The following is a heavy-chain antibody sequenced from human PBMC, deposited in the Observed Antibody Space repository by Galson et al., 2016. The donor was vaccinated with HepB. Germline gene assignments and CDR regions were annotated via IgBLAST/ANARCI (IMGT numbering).Heavy chain of an antibody. CDR2: ISSTGTYI. Sequence: SLRLSCAASGSTFSAYSMTWVRQAPGKGLEWVSSISSTGTYIFYADSVKGRFTISRDNTKNSLYLQMNSLRAEDTAVYYCVRGRTATSVSFDSWGQGTPVTVST. J-gene: IGHJ4*02. CDR3: VRGRTATSVSFDS. D-gene: IGHD2-21*02. V-gene: IGHV3-21*01. CDR1: GSTFSAYS.